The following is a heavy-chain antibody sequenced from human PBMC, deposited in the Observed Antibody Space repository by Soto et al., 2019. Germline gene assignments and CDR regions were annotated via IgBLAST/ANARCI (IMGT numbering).Heavy chain of an antibody. D-gene: IGHD4-17*01. CDR1: DVYRSNYD. V-gene: IGHV4-59*01. CDR2: IYYNGNT. Sequence: SETMSLTSSVADVYRSNYDGSWIRQKTGKGLEWLGYIYYNGNTNYNPSLKSRVTISLSMSKNQFSLKLSSVTAADTAVYYCARDDYGDWGGGDYFYYMDVWGKGTTVTVSS. CDR3: ARDDYGDWGGGDYFYYMDV. J-gene: IGHJ6*03.